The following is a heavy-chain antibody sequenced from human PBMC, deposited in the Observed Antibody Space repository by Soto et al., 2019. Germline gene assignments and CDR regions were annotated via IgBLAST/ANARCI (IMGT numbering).Heavy chain of an antibody. CDR3: AKDGGYSYGYSPRYYYGMDV. Sequence: EVQLLESGGGLVQPGGSLRLSCAASGFTFSSYAMSWVRQAPGKGLEWVSAISGSGGSTYYADSVKGRFTISRDNSKXTXYLXMNSLRAEDTAVYYCAKDGGYSYGYSPRYYYGMDVWGQGTTVTVSS. CDR1: GFTFSSYA. V-gene: IGHV3-23*01. J-gene: IGHJ6*02. D-gene: IGHD5-18*01. CDR2: ISGSGGST.